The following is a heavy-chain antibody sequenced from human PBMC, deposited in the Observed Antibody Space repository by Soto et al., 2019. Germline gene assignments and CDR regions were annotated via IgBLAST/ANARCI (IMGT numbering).Heavy chain of an antibody. CDR1: GFTVSSNY. D-gene: IGHD3-3*01. CDR2: IYSGGST. CDR3: ARVLEWLDGSYGMDV. J-gene: IGHJ6*02. V-gene: IGHV3-53*01. Sequence: GGSLRLSCAASGFTVSSNYMSWVRQAPGKGLEWVSVIYSGGSTYYADSVKGRFTISRDNSKNTLYLQMNSLRAEDTAVYYCARVLEWLDGSYGMDVWGQGTTVTVSS.